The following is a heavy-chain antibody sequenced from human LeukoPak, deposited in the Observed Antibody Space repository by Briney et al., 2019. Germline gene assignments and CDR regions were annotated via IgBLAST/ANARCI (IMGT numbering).Heavy chain of an antibody. CDR2: INPEGSQT. D-gene: IGHD5-24*01. CDR1: GFTVSSSW. J-gene: IGHJ4*02. Sequence: SGESLRLSCAASGFTVSSSWMNWVCMAQAQGQQWVGNINPEGSQTRFVDSVMGRFTMSKDNAKNSLYLQMNSLRVEDTAVFYCAAWTDRGYNFWGQGTVVTVSS. V-gene: IGHV3-7*01. CDR3: AAWTDRGYNF.